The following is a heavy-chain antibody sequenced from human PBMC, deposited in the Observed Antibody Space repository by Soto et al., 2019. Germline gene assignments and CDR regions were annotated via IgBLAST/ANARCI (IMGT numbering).Heavy chain of an antibody. CDR1: GFTVSNNY. D-gene: IGHD1-1*01. J-gene: IGHJ4*02. CDR3: ARDGTYNWV. CDR2: IFSDGDT. V-gene: IGHV3-66*01. Sequence: ELQLVASGGGLVQPGGSLRLSCAASGFTVSNNYVRWVRQAPGKGLEWVSLIFSDGDTRYADSVKGRFTISRDSSSNMLYLQVKSLRVENSSVYYCARDGTYNWVGGQGIHVTVSS.